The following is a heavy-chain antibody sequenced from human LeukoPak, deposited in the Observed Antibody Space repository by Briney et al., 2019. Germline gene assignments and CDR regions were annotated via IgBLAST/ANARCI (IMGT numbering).Heavy chain of an antibody. Sequence: GGSLRLSCAASGFSFRSYAIHWVRQAPGKGLEWVAVISYDGSEIGYADSVKGRFTISRDNSKNTLYLQMNSLRGEDTAVYFCARSNAGGTSVDPYYYCMDVWSIGTTITVSS. D-gene: IGHD3-10*01. V-gene: IGHV3-30*01. J-gene: IGHJ6*03. CDR2: ISYDGSEI. CDR1: GFSFRSYA. CDR3: ARSNAGGTSVDPYYYCMDV.